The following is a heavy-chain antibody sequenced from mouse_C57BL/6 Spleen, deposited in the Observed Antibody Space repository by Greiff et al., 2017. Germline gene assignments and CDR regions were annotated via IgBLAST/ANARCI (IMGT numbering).Heavy chain of an antibody. V-gene: IGHV1-15*01. CDR3: TRRDANWSWFAY. Sequence: QVQLQQSGAELVRPGASVTLSCKASGYTFTDYEMHWVKQTPVHGLEWIGAIDPETGGTAYNQKFKGKAILTADKSSSTAYMELRSLTSEDSAVYYGTRRDANWSWFAYWGQGTLLTVSA. CDR2: IDPETGGT. CDR1: GYTFTDYE. D-gene: IGHD4-1*01. J-gene: IGHJ3*01.